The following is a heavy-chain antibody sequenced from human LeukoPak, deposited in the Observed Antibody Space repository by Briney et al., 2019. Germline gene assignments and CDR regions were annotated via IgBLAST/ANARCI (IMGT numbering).Heavy chain of an antibody. J-gene: IGHJ4*02. D-gene: IGHD2-15*01. Sequence: KPSETLSLTCTVSGGSISSYYWSWIRQPPGKGLEWIGYIYYSGSTNYNPSLKSRVTISVDTSKNQFSLKLSSVTAADTAVYYCARDEDGYFDYWGQGTLVTVSS. V-gene: IGHV4-59*01. CDR1: GGSISSYY. CDR3: ARDEDGYFDY. CDR2: IYYSGST.